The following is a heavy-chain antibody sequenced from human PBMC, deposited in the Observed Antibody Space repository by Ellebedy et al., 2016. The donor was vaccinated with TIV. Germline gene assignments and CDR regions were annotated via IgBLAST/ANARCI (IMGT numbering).Heavy chain of an antibody. J-gene: IGHJ5*02. D-gene: IGHD3-10*02. CDR3: AGIADVRFDP. V-gene: IGHV3-23*01. CDR2: ISGSGGNT. Sequence: PGGSLRLSCAASGFTFNSYAMSWVRQAPGKGLEWVSAISGSGGNTYYADSVKGRFTISRDNAKNSLYLQMNSLRAEDTAVYYCAGIADVRFDPWGQGTLVSVSS. CDR1: GFTFNSYA.